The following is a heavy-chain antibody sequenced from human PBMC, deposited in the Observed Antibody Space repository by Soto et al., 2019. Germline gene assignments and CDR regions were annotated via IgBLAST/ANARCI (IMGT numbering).Heavy chain of an antibody. D-gene: IGHD3-3*01. CDR1: GGTFSSYA. CDR2: IIPIFGTA. CDR3: ARLYYDFWSGYYVSYYYGMDV. Sequence: ASVKVSCKASGGTFSSYAISWVRQAPGQGLEKIGGIIPIFGTANYAQKFQGRVTVAADKSTSTAYMELSSLRSEDSAVYYCARLYYDFWSGYYVSYYYGMDVWGQGTTVTVSS. V-gene: IGHV1-69*06. J-gene: IGHJ6*02.